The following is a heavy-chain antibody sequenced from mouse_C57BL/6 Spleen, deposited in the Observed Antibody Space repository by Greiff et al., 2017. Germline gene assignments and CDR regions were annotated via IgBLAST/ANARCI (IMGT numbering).Heavy chain of an antibody. CDR2: INPNYGTT. Sequence: LVESGPELVKPGASVKISCKASGYSFTDYNMNWVKQSNGKSLEWIGVINPNYGTTSYNQKFKGKATLTVDQSSSTAYMQLNSLTSEDSAVYYCARSPYDGYYPKFAYWGQGTLVTVSA. D-gene: IGHD2-3*01. V-gene: IGHV1-39*01. J-gene: IGHJ3*01. CDR3: ARSPYDGYYPKFAY. CDR1: GYSFTDYN.